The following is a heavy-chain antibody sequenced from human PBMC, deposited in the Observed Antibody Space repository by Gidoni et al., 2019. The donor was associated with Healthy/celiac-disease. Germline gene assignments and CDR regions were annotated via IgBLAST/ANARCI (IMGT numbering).Heavy chain of an antibody. J-gene: IGHJ4*02. V-gene: IGHV3-21*01. CDR2: ISSSSSYI. CDR3: ARHTTVSFDY. D-gene: IGHD4-17*01. CDR1: GFTFSSYS. Sequence: EVQLVESGGGLVKPGGSLRLSCAASGFTFSSYSMTWVRQAPGKGLEWVSSISSSSSYIYYADSGKGRFTSSRDNAKNSLYLQMNSLRAEDTAVYYCARHTTVSFDYWGQGTLVTVSS.